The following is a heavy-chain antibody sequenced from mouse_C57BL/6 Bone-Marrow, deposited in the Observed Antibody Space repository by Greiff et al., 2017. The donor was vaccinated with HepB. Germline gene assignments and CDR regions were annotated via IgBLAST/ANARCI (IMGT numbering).Heavy chain of an antibody. CDR2: ISSGGSYT. CDR1: GFTFSSYG. J-gene: IGHJ4*01. D-gene: IGHD2-4*01. Sequence: EVQLVESGGDLVKPGGSLKLSCAASGFTFSSYGMSWVRQTPDKRLEWVATISSGGSYTYYPDSVKGRFTISRDNAKNTLYLQMSSLKSEDTAMYYCARGIYYDYDRGYYAMDYWGQGTSVTVSS. CDR3: ARGIYYDYDRGYYAMDY. V-gene: IGHV5-6*01.